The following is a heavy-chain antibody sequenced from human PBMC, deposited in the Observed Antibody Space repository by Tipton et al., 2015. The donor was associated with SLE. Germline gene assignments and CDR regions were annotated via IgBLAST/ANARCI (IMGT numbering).Heavy chain of an antibody. CDR3: ARSTLYDFWSGHFHYFDF. V-gene: IGHV4-39*01. D-gene: IGHD3-3*01. CDR1: GGSISSNNYY. CDR2: IFYSGST. Sequence: TLSLTCTVSGGSISSNNYYWDWIRQPPGKGLEWIGSIFYSGSTYYNPSLKSRVTISVDTSKNQFSLKLSSVTAADTAVYYCARSTLYDFWSGHFHYFDFWGQGTLVTVSS. J-gene: IGHJ4*02.